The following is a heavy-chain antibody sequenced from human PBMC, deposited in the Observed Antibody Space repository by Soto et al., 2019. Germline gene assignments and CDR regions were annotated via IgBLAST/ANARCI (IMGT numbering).Heavy chain of an antibody. V-gene: IGHV4-59*08. CDR3: ASSKDCTNGVCRFDY. CDR1: GGSISSYY. J-gene: IGHJ4*02. CDR2: IYYSGST. D-gene: IGHD2-8*01. Sequence: PSETLSLTCTVSGGSISSYYWSWIRQPPGKGLEWIGYIYYSGSTNYNPSLKSRVTISVDTSKNQFSLKLSSVTAADTAVYYCASSKDCTNGVCRFDYWGQGTLVTVSS.